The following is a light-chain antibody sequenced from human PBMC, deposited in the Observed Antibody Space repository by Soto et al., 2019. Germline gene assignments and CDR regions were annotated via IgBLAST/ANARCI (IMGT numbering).Light chain of an antibody. Sequence: QAVVTQPPSVSGAPGQRVTISCTGSSSNIGAGYDVHWYQQLPGTAPKVLIYGNNNRPSGVPDRFSGSKSGTSASLAITGLQAEDEADYYCQSYDNSLSASVFGGGTKVTVL. CDR3: QSYDNSLSASV. CDR1: SSNIGAGYD. CDR2: GNN. J-gene: IGLJ2*01. V-gene: IGLV1-40*01.